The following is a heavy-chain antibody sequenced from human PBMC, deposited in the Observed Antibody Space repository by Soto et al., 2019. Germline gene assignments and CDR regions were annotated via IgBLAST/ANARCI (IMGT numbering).Heavy chain of an antibody. CDR2: INPNSGGT. CDR1: GYTFTGYY. J-gene: IGHJ5*02. CDR3: ARETYYVILTGYYSERYNWFDP. D-gene: IGHD3-9*01. V-gene: IGHV1-2*04. Sequence: GASVKVSCKASGYTFTGYYMHWVRQAPGQGLEWMGWINPNSGGTNYAQKFQGWVTMTRDTSISTAYMELSRLRSDDTAVYYCARETYYVILTGYYSERYNWFDPWGQGTLVTVSS.